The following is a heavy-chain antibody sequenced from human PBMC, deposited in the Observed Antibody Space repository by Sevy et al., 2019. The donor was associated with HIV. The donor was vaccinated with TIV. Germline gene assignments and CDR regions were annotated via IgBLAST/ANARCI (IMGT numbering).Heavy chain of an antibody. Sequence: GGSLRLSCAASAFTFSKYSMSWVRQPPGKGLEWVSTLSFGCGEINYADSVKGRFTISRDNSKGSVYLQMNNLRPEDTAVYYCAREGCTKPHDYWGQGTLVTVSS. CDR1: AFTFSKYS. CDR3: AREGCTKPHDY. CDR2: LSFGCGEI. V-gene: IGHV3-23*01. J-gene: IGHJ4*02. D-gene: IGHD2-8*01.